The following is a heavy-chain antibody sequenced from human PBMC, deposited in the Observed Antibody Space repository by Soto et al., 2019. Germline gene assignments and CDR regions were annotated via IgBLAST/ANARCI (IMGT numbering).Heavy chain of an antibody. Sequence: EVQLLESGGGLVQPGGSLRLSCAASGFTFSNYAMSWVRQAPGKGLEWVSGISGSGVSAYYADSVKGRFTISRDNSKNTVYLQMNSLRADDTAIYYCAKNSREYSYGAIDYWGQGNLVTVSS. CDR1: GFTFSNYA. J-gene: IGHJ4*02. D-gene: IGHD5-18*01. CDR3: AKNSREYSYGAIDY. V-gene: IGHV3-23*01. CDR2: ISGSGVSA.